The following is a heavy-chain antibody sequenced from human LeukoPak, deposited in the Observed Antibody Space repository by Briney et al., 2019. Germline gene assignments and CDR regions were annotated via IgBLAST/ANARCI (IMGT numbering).Heavy chain of an antibody. CDR1: GYTFTGNH. D-gene: IGHD3-16*02. CDR2: IDPNSGGT. V-gene: IGHV1-2*02. J-gene: IGHJ2*01. Sequence: ASVKVSCKASGYTFTGNHVHWVRQAPGQGLEWMGWIDPNSGGTMYSQKFQVRVAMTSDTSISTAYMELSGLRSDDTAVYFCAKEADIVSFDLWGRGTLVTVSS. CDR3: AKEADIVSFDL.